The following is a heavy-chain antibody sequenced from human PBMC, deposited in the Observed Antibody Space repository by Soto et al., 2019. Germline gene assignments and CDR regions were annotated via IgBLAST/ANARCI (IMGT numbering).Heavy chain of an antibody. Sequence: QVQLQESGPGLVKPSQTLSLTCTVSGGSVSSGAYWSWIRQHPGKGLEWIGYIYSSGSTYYNASLRRRVNISIDTSKNQFSLKVRSVTAADTAVYYCARDRGSYGMDVWGQGTTVTVSS. CDR3: ARDRGSYGMDV. J-gene: IGHJ6*02. CDR2: IYSSGST. CDR1: GGSVSSGAY. V-gene: IGHV4-31*03.